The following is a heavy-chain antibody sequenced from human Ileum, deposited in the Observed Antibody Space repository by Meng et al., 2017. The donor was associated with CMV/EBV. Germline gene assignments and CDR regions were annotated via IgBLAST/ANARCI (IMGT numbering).Heavy chain of an antibody. D-gene: IGHD6-13*01. J-gene: IGHJ6*02. CDR1: GGTFSRYG. CDR3: ARGIGDHVYYGMDV. CDR2: IMPISDVT. V-gene: IGHV1-69*05. Sequence: SVKVSCKASGGTFSRYGTSWVRQAPGQGLEWMGGIMPISDVTDYAQKFQGRLTITTDESSRTTYMELSNLTSDDTAVYYCARGIGDHVYYGMDVWGQGTMVTVSS.